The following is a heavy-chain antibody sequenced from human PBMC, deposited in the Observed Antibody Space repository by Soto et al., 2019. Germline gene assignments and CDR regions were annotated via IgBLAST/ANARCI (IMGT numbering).Heavy chain of an antibody. CDR1: GFNFDDYA. D-gene: IGHD6-19*01. CDR3: AKDIEAYSSGQDY. CDR2: ISWNSGSI. J-gene: IGHJ4*02. Sequence: GGSLRLSCAASGFNFDDYAMHWVRQAPGKGLEWVSGISWNSGSIGYAESVKGRFTISRDNAKNSLYLQMNSLRAEDTALYYCAKDIEAYSSGQDYWGQGTLVTVSS. V-gene: IGHV3-9*01.